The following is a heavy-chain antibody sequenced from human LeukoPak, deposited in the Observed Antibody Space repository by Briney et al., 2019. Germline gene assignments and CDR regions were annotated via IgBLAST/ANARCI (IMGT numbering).Heavy chain of an antibody. CDR1: GFTFSSYS. Sequence: GGSLRLSCAASGFTFSSYSMNWVRQAPGKGLDGVSYSSSSSSSRYYADSVKGRFPISRDNAKNSLYLQMNSLRDEDTAVYYCAGNSSGYYPDAFDIWGQGTMVTVSS. CDR2: SSSSSSSR. V-gene: IGHV3-48*02. D-gene: IGHD3-22*01. J-gene: IGHJ3*02. CDR3: AGNSSGYYPDAFDI.